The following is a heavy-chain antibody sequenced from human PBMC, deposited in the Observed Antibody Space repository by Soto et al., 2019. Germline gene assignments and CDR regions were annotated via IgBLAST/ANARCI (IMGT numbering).Heavy chain of an antibody. CDR3: AKEGPITNWYFDY. D-gene: IGHD1-1*01. CDR1: GFTFSNYG. V-gene: IGHV3-30*18. J-gene: IGHJ4*02. CDR2: ISYDGNVA. Sequence: QAQLVESEGGVVQPGRSERLSCTASGFTFSNYGMHWVRQAPGKGLEWVTVISYDGNVAYYADSVKGRFTSSRDNSKNTLYLQMNSLRTEDTAVYYCAKEGPITNWYFDYWGQGTVVTVSS.